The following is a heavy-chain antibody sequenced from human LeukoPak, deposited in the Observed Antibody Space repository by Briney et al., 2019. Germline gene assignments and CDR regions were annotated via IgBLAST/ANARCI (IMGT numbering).Heavy chain of an antibody. CDR2: TYYRSKWYN. CDR3: AKDSVSCSGGSCYHGYFDL. CDR1: GDSVSSNSAN. D-gene: IGHD2-15*01. J-gene: IGHJ2*01. V-gene: IGHV6-1*01. Sequence: SQTLSLTCDISGDSVSSNSANWNWIRQSPSRGLEWLGRTYYRSKWYNDYAVSVKSRITINPDTSKNQFSLQLNSVTPEDTAVYYCAKDSVSCSGGSCYHGYFDLWGRGTLVTVSS.